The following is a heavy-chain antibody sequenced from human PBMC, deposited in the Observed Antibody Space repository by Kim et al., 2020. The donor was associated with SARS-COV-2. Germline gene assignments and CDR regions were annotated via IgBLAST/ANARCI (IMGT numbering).Heavy chain of an antibody. D-gene: IGHD2-15*01. J-gene: IGHJ4*02. CDR3: AKSWVGVGAYYFDY. V-gene: IGHV3-23*01. Sequence: ADSVKGRFTISRDNSKNTLYLQMNSLRAEDTAVYYCAKSWVGVGAYYFDYWGQGTLVTVSS.